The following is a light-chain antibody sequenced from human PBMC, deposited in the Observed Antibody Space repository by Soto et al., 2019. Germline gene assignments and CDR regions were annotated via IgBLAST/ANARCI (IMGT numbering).Light chain of an antibody. CDR1: SSNIGAGYD. V-gene: IGLV1-40*01. J-gene: IGLJ1*01. CDR2: GNT. Sequence: QSVLTQPPSVSGAPGQRVTISCTGSSSNIGAGYDVHWYQQLPGTAPKLLIYGNTNRPSGVPDRFSGSESGTSASLAITGLQADDEADYYCQSYDNSLSAYVFGTGTKLTVL. CDR3: QSYDNSLSAYV.